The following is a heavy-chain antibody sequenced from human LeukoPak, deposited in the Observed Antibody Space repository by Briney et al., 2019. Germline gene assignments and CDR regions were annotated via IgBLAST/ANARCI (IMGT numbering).Heavy chain of an antibody. V-gene: IGHV4-34*01. Sequence: SSETLSLTCAVYGGSFSGYYWSWIRHPPGKGLEWIGEINHSGSTNYNPSLKSRVTISVDTSKNQFSLKLSSVTAADTAVYYCAREKIAAAGPRGYFDYWGQGTLVTVSS. CDR2: INHSGST. CDR1: GGSFSGYY. D-gene: IGHD6-13*01. J-gene: IGHJ4*02. CDR3: AREKIAAAGPRGYFDY.